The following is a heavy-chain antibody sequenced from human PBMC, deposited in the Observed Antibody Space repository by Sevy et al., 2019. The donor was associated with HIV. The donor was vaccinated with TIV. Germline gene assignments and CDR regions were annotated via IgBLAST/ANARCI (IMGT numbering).Heavy chain of an antibody. J-gene: IGHJ5*02. D-gene: IGHD2-15*01. V-gene: IGHV3-30*03. CDR3: VREGAPYRNIRYCSGNNCFYNWFDP. CDR2: ISYDGSNK. Sequence: GGSLRLSCAASGLSFSDFAMHWVRQAPGKGLEWVAVISYDGSNKYYADSVKGRFTISRDNSKNTVYLQMNRLRAEDTAFYYCVREGAPYRNIRYCSGNNCFYNWFDPWGQGTLVTVSS. CDR1: GLSFSDFA.